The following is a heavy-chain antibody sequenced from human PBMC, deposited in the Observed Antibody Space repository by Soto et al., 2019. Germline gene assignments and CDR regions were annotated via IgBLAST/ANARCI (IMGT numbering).Heavy chain of an antibody. D-gene: IGHD5-18*01. V-gene: IGHV3-33*06. CDR2: IWYDGSYK. J-gene: IGHJ4*02. Sequence: LRLSCAASRFTFSNYGMHWVRQAPGKGLEWVAVIWYDGSYKYYADSVKGRFTISRDNSRTTLYLQMNSLRAEDTAVYYCAKDEGRYTYGLRDCWGQGTLVTVSS. CDR1: RFTFSNYG. CDR3: AKDEGRYTYGLRDC.